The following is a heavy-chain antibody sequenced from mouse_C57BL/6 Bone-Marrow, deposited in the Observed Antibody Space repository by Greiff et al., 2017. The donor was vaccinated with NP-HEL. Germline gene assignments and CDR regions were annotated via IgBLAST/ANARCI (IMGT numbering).Heavy chain of an antibody. J-gene: IGHJ4*01. CDR3: ARFYYGYGGAMDY. V-gene: IGHV1-50*01. CDR2: IDPSDSYT. CDR1: GYTFTSYW. D-gene: IGHD2-2*01. Sequence: QVQLQQPGAELVKPGASVKLSCKASGYTFTSYWMQWVKQRPGQGLEWIGEIDPSDSYTNYNQKFKGKATLTVDTSSSTAYMQLSSLTSEDSAVYYCARFYYGYGGAMDYWGQGTSVTVSS.